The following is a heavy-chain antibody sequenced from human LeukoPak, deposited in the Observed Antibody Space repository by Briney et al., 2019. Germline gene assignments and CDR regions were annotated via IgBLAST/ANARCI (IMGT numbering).Heavy chain of an antibody. CDR2: ISAYNGNT. J-gene: IGHJ6*03. Sequence: ASVKVSCKASGYIFPDYGISWVRQAPGQGLEWMGWISAYNGNTNYAQKLQGRVTMTTDTSTSTAYMELRSLRSDDTAVYYCARAREQQLVYYYYYMDVWGKGTTVTISS. V-gene: IGHV1-18*01. CDR3: ARAREQQLVYYYYYMDV. CDR1: GYIFPDYG. D-gene: IGHD6-13*01.